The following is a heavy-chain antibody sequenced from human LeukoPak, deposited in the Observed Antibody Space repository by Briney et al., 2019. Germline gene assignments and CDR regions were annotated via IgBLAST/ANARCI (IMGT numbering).Heavy chain of an antibody. CDR3: ARDGRMSMVRGVIRPGLSPDY. D-gene: IGHD3-10*01. Sequence: SQTLSLTCTVSGGSISSGSYYWNWIRQPAGKGLEWIGRIYSSGSTNYNPSLKSRVTISVDTSKNQLSLKLSSVTAADTAVYYCARDGRMSMVRGVIRPGLSPDYWGQGTLVTVSS. V-gene: IGHV4-61*02. CDR1: GGSISSGSYY. J-gene: IGHJ4*02. CDR2: IYSSGST.